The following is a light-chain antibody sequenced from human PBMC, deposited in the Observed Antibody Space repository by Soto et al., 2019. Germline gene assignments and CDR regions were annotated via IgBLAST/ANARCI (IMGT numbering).Light chain of an antibody. J-gene: IGLJ2*01. V-gene: IGLV1-44*01. Sequence: QSVLTQPPSASGTPGQRVAISCSGSSSNIGSNNVNWYQQLPGMAPKLLIYNNNQRPSGVPDRFSGSKSGTSASLAISGLQSEDEADYYCAAWDDSLNGVVFGGGTKLTVL. CDR2: NNN. CDR3: AAWDDSLNGVV. CDR1: SSNIGSNN.